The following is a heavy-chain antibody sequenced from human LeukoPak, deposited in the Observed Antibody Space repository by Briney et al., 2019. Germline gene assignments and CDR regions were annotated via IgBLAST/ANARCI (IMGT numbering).Heavy chain of an antibody. J-gene: IGHJ4*02. D-gene: IGHD6-19*01. Sequence: GASVKVSCKASGYTFTSYGISWVRQAPGQGLEWRGWISAYNGNTNYAQKLQGRVTMTTDTTTSTAYMELRSLRSDDTAVYYCARGVYSSGLYYFDYWGQGTLVTVSS. CDR2: ISAYNGNT. CDR3: ARGVYSSGLYYFDY. CDR1: GYTFTSYG. V-gene: IGHV1-18*01.